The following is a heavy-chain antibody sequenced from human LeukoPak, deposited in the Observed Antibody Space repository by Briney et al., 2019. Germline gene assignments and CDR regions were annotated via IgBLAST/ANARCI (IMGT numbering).Heavy chain of an antibody. CDR1: GFTFRNYA. D-gene: IGHD3-10*01. V-gene: IGHV3-30-3*01. CDR2: ISYDGTNK. CDR3: ARDFRAAFNP. Sequence: GGSLRLSCAASGFTFRNYAMYWVRQAPGKGLEWVAVISYDGTNKYYADSVKGRFTISRDNAKNSLYLQMNSLRAEDTAVYYCARDFRAAFNPWGQGTLVTVSS. J-gene: IGHJ5*02.